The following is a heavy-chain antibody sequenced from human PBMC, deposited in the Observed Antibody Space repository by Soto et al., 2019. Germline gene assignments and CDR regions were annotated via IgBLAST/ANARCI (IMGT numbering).Heavy chain of an antibody. J-gene: IGHJ2*01. V-gene: IGHV1-8*01. CDR3: ARGLVVVSATYWYFDL. Sequence: QVQLVQSGAEVKKPGASVKVSCKASGYTFTSYDINWVRQAAGQGLEWIGWMNPNSGKAVYAQKFQGRVTMAGNTSIRTAYRELSSLRSDETGVYFCARGLVVVSATYWYFDLWGRGTLVTVSS. CDR1: GYTFTSYD. D-gene: IGHD2-15*01. CDR2: MNPNSGKA.